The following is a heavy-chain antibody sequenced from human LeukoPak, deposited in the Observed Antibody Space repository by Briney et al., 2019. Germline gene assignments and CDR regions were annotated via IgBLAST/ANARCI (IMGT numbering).Heavy chain of an antibody. D-gene: IGHD3-10*01. CDR1: GGSISGFY. CDR3: ARRRGGFGEGEFDY. Sequence: SETLSLTCTVSGGSISGFYWNWIRQPPRKGLEWVGYSHTGGSISSNPSLNSRVAFSMDTSKNQVSLRLNSVTATDTAVYYCARRRGGFGEGEFDYWGQGIPVTVST. J-gene: IGHJ4*02. CDR2: SHTGGSI. V-gene: IGHV4-4*08.